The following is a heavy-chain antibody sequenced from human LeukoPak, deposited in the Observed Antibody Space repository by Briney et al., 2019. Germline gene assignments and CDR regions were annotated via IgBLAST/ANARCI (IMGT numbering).Heavy chain of an antibody. J-gene: IGHJ4*02. V-gene: IGHV3-53*04. CDR3: ARGGQQLAHFDY. CDR2: IYSGGST. Sequence: WVSVIYSGGSTYYADSVKGRFTISRHNSKNTLYLQMNSLRAEDTAVYYCARGGQQLAHFDYWGQGTLVTVSS. D-gene: IGHD6-13*01.